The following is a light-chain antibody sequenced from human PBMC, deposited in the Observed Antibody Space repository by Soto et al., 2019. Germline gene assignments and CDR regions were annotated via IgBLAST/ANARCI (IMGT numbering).Light chain of an antibody. CDR1: QNIRDNY. CDR2: GSS. Sequence: EIVLTQSPGTLSLSPGDRATLSCRASQNIRDNYVAWYQQRPGQAPRLLIFGSSNTATDIPDRFTASGSGTDFTLTISRLEPEDFATYFYQQYGYEPLTFGGGTKVEI. CDR3: QQYGYEPLT. J-gene: IGKJ4*01. V-gene: IGKV3-20*01.